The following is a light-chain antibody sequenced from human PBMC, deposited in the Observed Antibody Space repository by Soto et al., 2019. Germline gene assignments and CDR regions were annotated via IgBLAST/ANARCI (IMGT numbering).Light chain of an antibody. Sequence: DIQMTHSPSSLSGSVGDSVTITCLVSLTISNYLAWYQQKPGKIPNLLIYAASTLQAGVPSRFSGSGSGTDFTLTIGSLQTEDVAAYYCQKYNSAPLTFGGGTKVDIK. V-gene: IGKV1-27*01. CDR1: LTISNY. CDR2: AAS. CDR3: QKYNSAPLT. J-gene: IGKJ4*01.